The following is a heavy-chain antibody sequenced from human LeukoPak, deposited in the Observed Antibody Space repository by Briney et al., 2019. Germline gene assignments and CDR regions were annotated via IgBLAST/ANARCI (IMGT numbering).Heavy chain of an antibody. CDR2: IWYDGSNK. V-gene: IGHV3-33*06. D-gene: IGHD6-19*01. Sequence: PGRSLRLSCAASGFTFSTYGMHWVRQAPGKGLEWVALIWYDGSNKYYADSVMGRFTISRDNSKNMLFLQMNSLRAEDTAVYYCAKGVAAVDYWGQGTLVTVSS. CDR3: AKGVAAVDY. CDR1: GFTFSTYG. J-gene: IGHJ4*02.